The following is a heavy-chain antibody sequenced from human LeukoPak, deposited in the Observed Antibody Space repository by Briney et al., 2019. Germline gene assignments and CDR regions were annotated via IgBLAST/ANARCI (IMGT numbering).Heavy chain of an antibody. Sequence: SVKVSCKASGGTFSSYAISWVRQAPGQGLEWMGGIIPIFGTANYAQKFQGRVTITADKSTSTAYMELSSLRSEDTAVYYCARDKDSGGGYYFDYWGQGTLVTVSS. V-gene: IGHV1-69*06. J-gene: IGHJ4*02. CDR2: IIPIFGTA. D-gene: IGHD3-22*01. CDR1: GGTFSSYA. CDR3: ARDKDSGGGYYFDY.